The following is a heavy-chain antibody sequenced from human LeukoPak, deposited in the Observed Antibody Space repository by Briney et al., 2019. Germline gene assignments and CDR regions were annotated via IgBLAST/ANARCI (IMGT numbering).Heavy chain of an antibody. V-gene: IGHV5-51*01. CDR1: GYSFTTYW. J-gene: IGHJ4*02. CDR2: IYPGDSDT. CDR3: ARSEMATVLSQDY. Sequence: GESLKISCKGSGYSFTTYWIGWVRQMPGKGLGWMGIIYPGDSDTRYSPSFQGQATISADKSISTAYLQWSSLKASDTAMYYCARSEMATVLSQDYWGQGTLVTVSS. D-gene: IGHD5-24*01.